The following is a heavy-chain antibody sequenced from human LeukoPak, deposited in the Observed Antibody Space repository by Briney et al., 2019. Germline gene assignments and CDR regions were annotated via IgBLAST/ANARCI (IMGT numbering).Heavy chain of an antibody. D-gene: IGHD5-18*01. CDR3: ARGGGYSYGYLSYYFDY. Sequence: GGSLRLSCAASGLTFSSYSMNWVRQAPGKGLEWVSSISSSSSYIYYADSVKGRFTISRDNAKNSLYLQMNSLRAEDTAVYYCARGGGYSYGYLSYYFDYWGQGTLVTVSS. CDR1: GLTFSSYS. CDR2: ISSSSSYI. J-gene: IGHJ4*02. V-gene: IGHV3-21*01.